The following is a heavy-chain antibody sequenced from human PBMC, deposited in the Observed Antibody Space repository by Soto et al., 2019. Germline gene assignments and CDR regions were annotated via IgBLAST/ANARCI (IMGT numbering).Heavy chain of an antibody. D-gene: IGHD3-3*01. J-gene: IGHJ4*02. CDR3: ASQYYDFSSGALDF. CDR1: GGSISSDDYY. Sequence: QVQLQESGPGLVKPSQTLSLTCTVSGGSISSDDYYWSWIRQPPGKGLEWIGDIHDTATTSYSPSLKSRLTLSVATSKNQFSLTLRSVTAADTAVYFCASQYYDFSSGALDFWGQGILVNVSS. CDR2: IHDTATT. V-gene: IGHV4-30-4*01.